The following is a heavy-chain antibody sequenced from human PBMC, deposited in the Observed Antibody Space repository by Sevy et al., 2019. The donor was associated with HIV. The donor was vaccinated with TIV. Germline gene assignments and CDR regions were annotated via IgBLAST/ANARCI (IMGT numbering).Heavy chain of an antibody. V-gene: IGHV3-30-3*01. D-gene: IGHD6-6*01. J-gene: IGHJ4*02. CDR2: IAYDGSNK. CDR1: GFTFSSYA. CDR3: ARGRWGSSSPLDY. Sequence: GGSLRLSCAASGFTFSSYAMHWVPQAPGKGLEWVAVIAYDGSNKYYADSVKGRFTISRDNSKNTLYLQMNSLRAEDTAVYYCARGRWGSSSPLDYWGQGTLVTVSS.